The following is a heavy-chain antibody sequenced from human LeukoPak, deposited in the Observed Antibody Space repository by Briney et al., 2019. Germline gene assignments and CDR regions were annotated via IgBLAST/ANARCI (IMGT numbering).Heavy chain of an antibody. V-gene: IGHV3-23*01. Sequence: QPGGSLRLSCVASGFTFSNYAMSWVRQAPGKGLEWVSSFSSNGVSTYYADSVKGRFTISRDNSENTLYLQMNSLRAEDTAVYYCAKVLVCTNSRHCAFDLRGPGTIVSVSS. CDR2: FSSNGVST. CDR1: GFTFSNYA. CDR3: AKVLVCTNSRHCAFDL. D-gene: IGHD2-8*01. J-gene: IGHJ3*01.